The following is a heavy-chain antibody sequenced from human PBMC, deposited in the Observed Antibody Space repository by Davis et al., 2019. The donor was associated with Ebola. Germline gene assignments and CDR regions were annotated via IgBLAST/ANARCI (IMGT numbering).Heavy chain of an antibody. CDR3: ARNIYCSSTSCFYYYYGMDV. CDR2: IYYSGST. V-gene: IGHV4-59*01. J-gene: IGHJ6*02. Sequence: SETLSLTCTVSGGSISSYYWSWIRQPPGKGLEWIGYIYYSGSTNYNPSLKSRVTISVDTSKNQFSLKLSSVTAADTAVYYCARNIYCSSTSCFYYYYGMDVWGQGTTITVSS. CDR1: GGSISSYY. D-gene: IGHD2-2*01.